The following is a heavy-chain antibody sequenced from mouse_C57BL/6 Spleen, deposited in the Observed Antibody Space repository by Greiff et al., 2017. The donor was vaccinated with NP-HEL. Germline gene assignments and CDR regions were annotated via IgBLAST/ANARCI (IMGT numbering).Heavy chain of an antibody. J-gene: IGHJ3*01. CDR2: ITHSGET. D-gene: IGHD4-1*01. V-gene: IGHV12-3*01. Sequence: VKLMVSGPGLVKPSQSLFLTCSITGFPITSGYYWIWIRQSPGKPLEWMGYITHSGETFYNPSLQSPISITRETAKNQFFLQLNSVTTEDTAVSYCAGDRNWDGFAYWGQGTLVTVSA. CDR3: AGDRNWDGFAY. CDR1: GFPITSGYY.